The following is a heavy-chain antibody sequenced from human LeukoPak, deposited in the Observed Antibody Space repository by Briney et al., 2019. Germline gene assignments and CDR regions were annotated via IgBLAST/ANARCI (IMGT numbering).Heavy chain of an antibody. Sequence: SSETLSLTCTVSGDSISDNNYYWGWIRQPPGRALEWIGTIYYSGSTYYNPSLKSRVTISLDTSKNQFSLNLNSVTAADTAVYYCARGARSSSSPFDYWGQGTLVTVSS. D-gene: IGHD6-13*01. CDR3: ARGARSSSSPFDY. V-gene: IGHV4-39*07. CDR1: GDSISDNNYY. CDR2: IYYSGST. J-gene: IGHJ4*02.